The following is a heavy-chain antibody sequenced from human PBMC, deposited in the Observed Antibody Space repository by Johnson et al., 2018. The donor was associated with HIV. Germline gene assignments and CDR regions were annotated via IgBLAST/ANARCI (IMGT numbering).Heavy chain of an antibody. CDR2: ISYDGSIK. CDR3: AREGHYDSRLGAFDI. D-gene: IGHD3-22*01. Sequence: QMQLVESGGGVVQPGRSLRLSCAASGFTFSSYAMHWVRQAPGKGLEWVAVISYDGSIKYFADSVKGRFTISRDNSKNTLHLQMNSLRAEDTAFYYCAREGHYDSRLGAFDIWGQGTMVTVSS. V-gene: IGHV3-30-3*01. J-gene: IGHJ3*02. CDR1: GFTFSSYA.